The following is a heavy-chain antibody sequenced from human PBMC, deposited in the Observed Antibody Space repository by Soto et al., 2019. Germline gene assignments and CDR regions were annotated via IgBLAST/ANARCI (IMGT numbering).Heavy chain of an antibody. CDR1: GYSFTSYW. V-gene: IGHV5-51*01. J-gene: IGHJ5*02. D-gene: IGHD4-17*01. Sequence: GESLKISCKGSGYSFTSYWIAWVRQMPGKGLEWMGIIYPGDSNTRYSPSFQGQVTISADKSISTAYLQWSSLKASDTAMYYCARDLDYGGNPDWLAPWGQGTLVTVSS. CDR3: ARDLDYGGNPDWLAP. CDR2: IYPGDSNT.